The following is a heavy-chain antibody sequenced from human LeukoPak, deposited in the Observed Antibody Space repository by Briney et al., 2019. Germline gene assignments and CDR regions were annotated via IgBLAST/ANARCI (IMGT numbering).Heavy chain of an antibody. CDR1: GFTFSSYA. J-gene: IGHJ4*02. CDR2: ISGSGGST. D-gene: IGHD3-22*01. Sequence: PGGSLRLSCAASGFTFSSYAMSWVRQAPGKGLEWVSAISGSGGSTYYADSVKGRFTISRDNAKNTLYLQMNSLRAEDTAVYYCAKGVVITYYFDYWGQGTLVTVSS. CDR3: AKGVVITYYFDY. V-gene: IGHV3-23*01.